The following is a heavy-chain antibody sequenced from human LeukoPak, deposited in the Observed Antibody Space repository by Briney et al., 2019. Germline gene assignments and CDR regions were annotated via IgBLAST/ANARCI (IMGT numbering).Heavy chain of an antibody. Sequence: GGSLRLSCEASGFTFSSYAMSWVRQAPGKGLGWVSGISTNGGSTSYADSVKGRLTISRDNPRNMLYMEMNSLRAEDTALYYCSVMHRYYDGSGYWVQWGQGTLVTVSS. V-gene: IGHV3-23*01. CDR1: GFTFSSYA. D-gene: IGHD3-22*01. CDR3: SVMHRYYDGSGYWVQ. J-gene: IGHJ4*02. CDR2: ISTNGGST.